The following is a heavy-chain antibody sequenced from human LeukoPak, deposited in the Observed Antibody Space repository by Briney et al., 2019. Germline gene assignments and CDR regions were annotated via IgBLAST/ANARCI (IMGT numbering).Heavy chain of an antibody. V-gene: IGHV3-23*01. CDR3: AKDRLRYYGSGSYYPMDV. CDR2: ISGSGGST. J-gene: IGHJ6*03. D-gene: IGHD3-10*01. CDR1: GFTFSSYG. Sequence: PGGSLRLSCAASGFTFSSYGMSWVRQAPGKGLEWGSAISGSGGSTYYADSVKGRFTISRDNSKNTLYLQMNSLRAEDTAVYYCAKDRLRYYGSGSYYPMDVWGKGTTVTVSS.